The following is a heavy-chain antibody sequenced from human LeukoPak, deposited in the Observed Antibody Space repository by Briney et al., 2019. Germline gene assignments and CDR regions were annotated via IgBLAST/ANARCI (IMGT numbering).Heavy chain of an antibody. CDR2: IIPILGIA. Sequence: SVKVSCKASGGTFSSYAISWVRQAPGQGLEWMGRIIPILGIANYAQKFQGRVTIIADKSTSTAYMELSSLRSEDTAVYYCARMSDYGMDVWGQGTTVTVSS. CDR1: GGTFSSYA. CDR3: ARMSDYGMDV. J-gene: IGHJ6*02. V-gene: IGHV1-69*04.